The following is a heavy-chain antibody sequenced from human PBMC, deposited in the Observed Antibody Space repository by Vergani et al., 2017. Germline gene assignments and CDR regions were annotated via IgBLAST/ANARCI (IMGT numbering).Heavy chain of an antibody. CDR2: ITSSSATI. CDR3: AKDMTWGHSDGYPYSDY. CDR1: GFTFNYYS. V-gene: IGHV3-48*01. Sequence: EVQLVESGGGLVQPGGSLRLTCVASGFTFNYYSMNWVRQAPGKGLEWLSYITSSSATIYYADSVQGRFTVSRDSATDSLYLHMNSLRAEDTAVYYCAKDMTWGHSDGYPYSDYWGQGTLVTVSS. J-gene: IGHJ4*02. D-gene: IGHD5-18*01.